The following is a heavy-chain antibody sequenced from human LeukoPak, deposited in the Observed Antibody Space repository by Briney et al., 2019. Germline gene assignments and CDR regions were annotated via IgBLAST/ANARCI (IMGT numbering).Heavy chain of an antibody. V-gene: IGHV3-20*04. CDR1: GFTFDDYG. Sequence: GGSLRLSCAASGFTFDDYGMSWVRQAPGKGLEWVSCINWNGGSTGYADSVKGRFTISRDNAKNSLYLQMNSLRDEDTALYYCAREEYYYDSSGYYPNRYFDYWGRGTLVTVSS. J-gene: IGHJ4*02. D-gene: IGHD3-22*01. CDR2: INWNGGST. CDR3: AREEYYYDSSGYYPNRYFDY.